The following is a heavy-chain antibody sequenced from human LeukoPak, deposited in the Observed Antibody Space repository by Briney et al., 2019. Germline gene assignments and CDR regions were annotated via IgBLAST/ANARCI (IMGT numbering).Heavy chain of an antibody. Sequence: ASVKASCKASGYTFTASYMHWVRQAPGQGLEWMGWINPNSGGTKYAQNFQGRVTMSRDTSISTAYMELSRLRSDDTAVYYCARGGGRSSSAFDPWGQGTLVTVSS. V-gene: IGHV1-2*02. CDR2: INPNSGGT. D-gene: IGHD6-6*01. J-gene: IGHJ5*02. CDR3: ARGGGRSSSAFDP. CDR1: GYTFTASY.